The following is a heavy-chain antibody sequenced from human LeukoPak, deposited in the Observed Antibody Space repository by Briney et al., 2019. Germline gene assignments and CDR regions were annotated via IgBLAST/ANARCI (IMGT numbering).Heavy chain of an antibody. CDR2: VNPNSGDT. CDR3: ALLFSSTWYRFDS. CDR1: GYTFTDYY. J-gene: IGHJ4*02. D-gene: IGHD6-13*01. Sequence: ASVKVSCKASGYTFTDYYMHWVRQAPGQGLEWMGWVNPNSGDTNHAHKFQGRVTMTSDTSISTAYMDLSRVRSDDTAVYYCALLFSSTWYRFDSWGQGTQVTVSS. V-gene: IGHV1-2*02.